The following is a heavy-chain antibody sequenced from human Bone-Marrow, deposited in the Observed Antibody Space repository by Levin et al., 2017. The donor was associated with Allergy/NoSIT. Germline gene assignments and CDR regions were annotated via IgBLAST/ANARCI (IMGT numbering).Heavy chain of an antibody. Sequence: KVSCKATGYSLTGDYIGWVRQMPGKGLEWMGIIYPGDSDTRYSPSFQGHVTISADKSTTTAYLQWSSLKASDTAMYYCARQSSGHLDAFDIWGQGTMVTVSS. V-gene: IGHV5-51*01. CDR2: IYPGDSDT. J-gene: IGHJ3*02. D-gene: IGHD3-10*01. CDR1: GYSLTGDY. CDR3: ARQSSGHLDAFDI.